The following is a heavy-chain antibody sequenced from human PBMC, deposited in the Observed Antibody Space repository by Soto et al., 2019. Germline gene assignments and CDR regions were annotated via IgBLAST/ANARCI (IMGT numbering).Heavy chain of an antibody. V-gene: IGHV1-18*01. CDR2: LSDYNGNT. CDR1: GYTFASYA. Sequence: QVRLVQSGAEVKKPGASLKVSCKASGYTFASYAIIWMRQAPGQGLEWMGWLSDYNGNTNSAQKLQGRVTMPTDTPPSTAYMALRSLRSDDTAVYYCARDPPPPDYWGQGTLVTVSS. CDR3: ARDPPPPDY. J-gene: IGHJ4*02.